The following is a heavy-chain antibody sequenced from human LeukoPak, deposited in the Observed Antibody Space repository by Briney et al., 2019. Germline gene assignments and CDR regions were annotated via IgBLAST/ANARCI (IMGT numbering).Heavy chain of an antibody. V-gene: IGHV1-8*01. D-gene: IGHD2-2*02. CDR3: ATERDSVVVPAAIEYFQH. CDR2: MNHNSGNT. CDR1: GYTFPRYD. J-gene: IGHJ1*01. Sequence: ASVTVSCKASGYTFPRYDIIRVRQAPGHGLEWTGWMNHNSGNTGYAQQFQRRVTIPRIPPISTAYMELTSLRSEDTAVYYYATERDSVVVPAAIEYFQHWGQGTLVTVSS.